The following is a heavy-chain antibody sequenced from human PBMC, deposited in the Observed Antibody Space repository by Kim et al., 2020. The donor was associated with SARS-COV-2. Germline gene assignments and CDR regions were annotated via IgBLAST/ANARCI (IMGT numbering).Heavy chain of an antibody. CDR1: GGSIASGGYC. Sequence: SETLSLTCTVSGGSIASGGYCWSWLRQLPGKGPEWIAYMCHSGAAYYNPSLKNRVTVSQDVSKNQFFLRLSSVAAADTAVYFCARETGEFSDDPVLCRF. V-gene: IGHV4-31*03. CDR2: MCHSGAA. D-gene: IGHD3-10*01. CDR3: ARETGEFSDDPVLCRF. J-gene: IGHJ5*01.